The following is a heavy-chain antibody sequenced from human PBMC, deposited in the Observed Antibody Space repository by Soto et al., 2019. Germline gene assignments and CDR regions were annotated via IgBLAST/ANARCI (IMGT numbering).Heavy chain of an antibody. D-gene: IGHD5-18*01. CDR3: ARDGVEFPGYSYGWAYYYYGMDV. Sequence: SETLSLTCTVSGGSISSSSYYWGWIRQPPGKGLEWIGSIYYSGSTYYNPSLKSRVTISVDTSKNQFSLKLSSVTAADTAVYYCARDGVEFPGYSYGWAYYYYGMDVWGQGTTVTVSS. CDR1: GGSISSSSYY. V-gene: IGHV4-39*07. J-gene: IGHJ6*02. CDR2: IYYSGST.